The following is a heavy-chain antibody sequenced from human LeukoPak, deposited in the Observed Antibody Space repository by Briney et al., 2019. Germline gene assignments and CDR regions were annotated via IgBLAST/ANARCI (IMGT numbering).Heavy chain of an antibody. CDR1: GLSISSYY. CDR2: ISYSGTT. D-gene: IGHD3-9*01. Sequence: SETLSLTCSVSGLSISSYYWSWIRQSPGKGLEWIGYISYSGTTNYNPSLNSRVTMSVDTSKNQFSLELSSVTAADTAVYYCARDPTYYDILTGYYLSGAFDIWGQGTMVTVSS. V-gene: IGHV4-59*01. J-gene: IGHJ3*02. CDR3: ARDPTYYDILTGYYLSGAFDI.